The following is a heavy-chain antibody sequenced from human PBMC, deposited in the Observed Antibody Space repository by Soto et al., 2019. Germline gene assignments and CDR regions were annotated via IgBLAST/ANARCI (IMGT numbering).Heavy chain of an antibody. J-gene: IGHJ4*02. CDR3: ARRRFWSGYYLV. V-gene: IGHV4-34*01. D-gene: IGHD3-3*01. CDR1: GGSFSGYY. CDR2: INHSGST. Sequence: PSETLSLTCAVYGGSFSGYYWSWIRQPPGKGLEWIGEINHSGSTNYNPSLKSRVTISVDTSKNQLSLKLSSVTAADTAVYYCARRRFWSGYYLVWGQGTLVTVSS.